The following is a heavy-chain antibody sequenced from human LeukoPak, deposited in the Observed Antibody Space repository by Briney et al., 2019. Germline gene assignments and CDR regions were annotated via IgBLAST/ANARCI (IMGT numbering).Heavy chain of an antibody. Sequence: GASVKVSCKASGYTFTSYAMHWVRQAPGQRLEWMGWINAGNGNTKYSQKFQGRVTITRDTSTSTAYMELSSLRSEDTAVYYCARAEDLGDYEPWGQGTLVTVSS. CDR3: ARAEDLGDYEP. V-gene: IGHV1-3*01. CDR1: GYTFTSYA. CDR2: INAGNGNT. D-gene: IGHD4-17*01. J-gene: IGHJ5*02.